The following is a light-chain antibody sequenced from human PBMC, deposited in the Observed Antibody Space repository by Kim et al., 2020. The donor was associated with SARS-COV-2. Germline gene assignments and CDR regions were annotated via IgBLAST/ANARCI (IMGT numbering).Light chain of an antibody. J-gene: IGLJ2*01. Sequence: APGKPARITAGGNNIGSKSVHWYQQQPGQAPVLVVYDDSDRPSGIPERFSGSNSGNTATLTISRVEAGDEADYYCQVWDSSSDLVVFGGGTQLTVL. CDR2: DDS. CDR3: QVWDSSSDLVV. V-gene: IGLV3-21*03. CDR1: NIGSKS.